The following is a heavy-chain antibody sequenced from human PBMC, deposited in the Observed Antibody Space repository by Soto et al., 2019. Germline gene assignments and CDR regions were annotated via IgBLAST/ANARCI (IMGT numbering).Heavy chain of an antibody. D-gene: IGHD5-12*01. CDR1: RGYVNTFH. Sequence: SETLSLTCTVSRGYVNTFHWSWVRQPAGKGLEWIGRIFPNGNTDYSPSLKSRVSMSVDKSNNQFSLKMYSVTAADTAVYYCVRVTSVLGSEGAYVGSWFDPWGQGTLVTVSS. CDR2: IFPNGNT. CDR3: VRVTSVLGSEGAYVGSWFDP. V-gene: IGHV4-4*07. J-gene: IGHJ5*02.